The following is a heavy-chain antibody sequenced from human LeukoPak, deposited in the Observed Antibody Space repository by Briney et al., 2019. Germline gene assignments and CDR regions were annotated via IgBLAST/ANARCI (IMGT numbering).Heavy chain of an antibody. CDR3: ARDMGTGSGWSLGGYFDY. CDR2: ISSSGSTI. J-gene: IGHJ4*02. D-gene: IGHD6-19*01. V-gene: IGHV3-48*03. CDR1: GFTFSSYA. Sequence: GGSLRLSCAASGFTFSSYAMNWVRQAPGKGLEWVSYISSSGSTIYYADSVKVRFTISRDNAKNSLYLQMNSLRAEDTAVYYCARDMGTGSGWSLGGYFDYWGQGTLVTVSS.